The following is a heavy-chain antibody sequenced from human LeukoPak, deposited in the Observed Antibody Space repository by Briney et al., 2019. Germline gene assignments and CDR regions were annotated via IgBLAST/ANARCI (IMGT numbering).Heavy chain of an antibody. CDR1: GGSISSYY. D-gene: IGHD3-10*01. V-gene: IGHV4-59*01. CDR2: IYHSGST. CDR3: ARGRTYFYASGSPYFFDY. J-gene: IGHJ4*02. Sequence: SETLCLTCTASGGSISSYYWSWFRQPPGKGLEWIGYIYHSGSTNYNPSLKSRLTISVVTSKNQFTLKLSSVTAADTAVYYCARGRTYFYASGSPYFFDYWGQGTLVTVSS.